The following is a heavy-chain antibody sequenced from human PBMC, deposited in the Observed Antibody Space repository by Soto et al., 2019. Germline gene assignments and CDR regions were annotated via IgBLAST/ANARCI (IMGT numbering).Heavy chain of an antibody. Sequence: PGASVKVSCKASGYTFTSYDINWVRQATGQGLEWMGWMNPNSGNTGYAQKFQGRVTMTRSTSISTAYMELSSLRSEDTAVYYCARGGYYYDSSAYYSPFDYWGQGTLVTVSS. CDR3: ARGGYYYDSSAYYSPFDY. D-gene: IGHD3-22*01. V-gene: IGHV1-8*01. J-gene: IGHJ4*02. CDR2: MNPNSGNT. CDR1: GYTFTSYD.